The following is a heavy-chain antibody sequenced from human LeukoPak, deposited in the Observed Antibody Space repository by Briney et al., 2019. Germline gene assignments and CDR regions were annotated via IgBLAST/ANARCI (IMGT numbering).Heavy chain of an antibody. J-gene: IGHJ5*02. CDR3: ARVGIRSEPRRENWFDP. CDR2: IYSGGST. D-gene: IGHD1-14*01. V-gene: IGHV3-53*01. Sequence: WGSLRLSCAASGFTVSSNYMSWVRQAPGKGLECVSVIYSGGSTYYADSVKGRFTISRDNSKSTLYLQMNSLRAEDTAVYYCARVGIRSEPRRENWFDPWGQGTLVTVSS. CDR1: GFTVSSNY.